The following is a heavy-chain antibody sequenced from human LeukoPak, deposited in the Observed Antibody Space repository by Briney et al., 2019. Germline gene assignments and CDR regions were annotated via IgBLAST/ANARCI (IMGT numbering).Heavy chain of an antibody. D-gene: IGHD5-18*01. CDR1: GGTFSSYA. CDR2: IIPIFGTA. J-gene: IGHJ4*02. CDR3: ASSGYSYVYEYYFDY. V-gene: IGHV1-69*05. Sequence: SVKVSCKASGGTFSSYAISWVRQAPGQGLEWMGGIIPIFGTANYAQKFQGRVTITTDESTSTAYMELSSLRSEDTAVYYCASSGYSYVYEYYFDYWGQGTLVTVSS.